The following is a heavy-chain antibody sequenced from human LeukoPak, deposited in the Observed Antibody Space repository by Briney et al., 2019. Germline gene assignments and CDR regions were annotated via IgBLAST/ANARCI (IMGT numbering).Heavy chain of an antibody. CDR3: AREGGFYRPLDY. CDR1: GGSVSSTNW. Sequence: PSESLSLTCGVSGGSVSSTNWWTWIRQPPGKGLEWIGEVHLDGRTNFNPSLKSRLTMSVDLSENHVSLKLTSVTTADTAVYYCAREGGFYRPLDYSGQGTLVTVSS. V-gene: IGHV4-4*02. J-gene: IGHJ4*02. CDR2: VHLDGRT. D-gene: IGHD6-25*01.